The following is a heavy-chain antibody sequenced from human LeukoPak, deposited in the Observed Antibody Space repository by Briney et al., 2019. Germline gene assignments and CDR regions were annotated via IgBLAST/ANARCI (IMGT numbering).Heavy chain of an antibody. Sequence: SQTLSLTCTVSGGSISSGGYYWSWIRQHPGKGLEWIGYIYYSGSTYYNPSLKSRVTISVDTSKNQFSLKLSSVTAADTVVYYCARDWRVGATSWYFDLWGRGTLVTVSS. J-gene: IGHJ2*01. CDR2: IYYSGST. CDR1: GGSISSGGYY. CDR3: ARDWRVGATSWYFDL. D-gene: IGHD1-26*01. V-gene: IGHV4-31*03.